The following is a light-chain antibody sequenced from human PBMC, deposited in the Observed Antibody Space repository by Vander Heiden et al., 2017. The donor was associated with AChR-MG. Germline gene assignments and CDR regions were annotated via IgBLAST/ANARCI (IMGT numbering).Light chain of an antibody. J-gene: IGKJ1*01. CDR3: RQDDNYPRT. CDR1: QGIGND. Sequence: AIQMTQSPSSLSASVGDRVTITCRASQGIGNDLGWYQQKPGKAPKLLVYAASSLQSGVSSRFSASGSGTDFTLTISSLQPEDFATYYCRQDDNYPRTFGQGTKVEIK. CDR2: AAS. V-gene: IGKV1-6*01.